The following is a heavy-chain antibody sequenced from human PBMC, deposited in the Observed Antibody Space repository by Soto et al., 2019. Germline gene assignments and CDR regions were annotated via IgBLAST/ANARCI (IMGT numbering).Heavy chain of an antibody. Sequence: EVQLLESGGGLVQPGGSLRLSCAASGFTFSSYAMSWVRQAPGKGLEWVSVVSGSAGSTYYADSVRGRLTISRDHSKNTLYLPTNSLRAEDTAVYYCTKDTSSGITSFDLWGRGTLVTVSS. CDR1: GFTFSSYA. V-gene: IGHV3-23*01. J-gene: IGHJ2*01. CDR3: TKDTSSGITSFDL. D-gene: IGHD3-3*01. CDR2: VSGSAGST.